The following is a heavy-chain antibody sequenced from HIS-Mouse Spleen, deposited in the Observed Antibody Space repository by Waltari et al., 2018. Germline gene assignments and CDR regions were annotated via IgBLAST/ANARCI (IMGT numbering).Heavy chain of an antibody. D-gene: IGHD7-27*01. CDR1: GFTFSSYW. Sequence: EVQLVESGGGLVQPGGSLRLSCAASGFTFSSYWMIWVRQAPGKGLEWVANIKQDGSEKYYVDSVKGRFTISRDNAKNSLYLQMNSLRAEDTAVYYCARDGGTGDFDYWGQGTLVTVSS. CDR3: ARDGGTGDFDY. J-gene: IGHJ4*02. V-gene: IGHV3-7*01. CDR2: IKQDGSEK.